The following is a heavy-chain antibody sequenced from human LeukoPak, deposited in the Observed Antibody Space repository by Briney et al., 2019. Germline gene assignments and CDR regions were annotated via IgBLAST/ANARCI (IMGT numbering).Heavy chain of an antibody. CDR2: INPNNCGT. J-gene: IGHJ6*03. V-gene: IGHV1-2*02. Sequence: ASVKVSCTASGYLFTGYYIHWVRQVPGQGLEWMGWINPNNCGTNYAQKFEGRVIMTRDTSSTVYMEVRRLRSDDTAIYYCARDAQFTVVVPAAKLNYMDVWGKGTTVTVSS. CDR3: ARDAQFTVVVPAAKLNYMDV. CDR1: GYLFTGYY. D-gene: IGHD2-2*01.